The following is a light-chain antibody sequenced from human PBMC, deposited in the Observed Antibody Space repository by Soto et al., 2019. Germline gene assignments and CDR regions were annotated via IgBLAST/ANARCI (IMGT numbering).Light chain of an antibody. CDR1: SSDVGGYNY. J-gene: IGLJ1*01. CDR2: EVS. CDR3: SSYAGSNSPYV. V-gene: IGLV2-8*01. Sequence: QSALTQPPSASGSPGQSVTISCTGTSSDVGGYNYVSWYQQHPGKAPKLMIYEVSKRPSGVPDRFSGSRSGNTASLTVSGLQAEDEADYYCSSYAGSNSPYVFATGTKLTVL.